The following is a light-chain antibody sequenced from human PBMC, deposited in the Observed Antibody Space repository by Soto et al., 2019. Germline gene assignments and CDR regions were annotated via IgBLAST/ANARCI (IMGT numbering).Light chain of an antibody. CDR3: SSYTSSSTLV. CDR2: EVS. J-gene: IGLJ3*02. CDR1: SSDVGGYNY. V-gene: IGLV2-14*01. Sequence: QSALTQPASVSGSTGQSITISCTGPSSDVGGYNYVSWYQQHPGKAPKLMIYEVSNRPSGVSNRFSGSKSGNTASLTISGLQAEDEADYYCSSYTSSSTLVFGGGAKLTVL.